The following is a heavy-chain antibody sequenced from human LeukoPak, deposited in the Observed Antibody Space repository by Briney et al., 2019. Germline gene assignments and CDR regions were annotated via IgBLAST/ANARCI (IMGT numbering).Heavy chain of an antibody. J-gene: IGHJ4*02. Sequence: KASETLSLTCAVSGGSISSSSYYWGWIRQPPGKGLEWIGSIYYSGSTYYNPSLKSRVTISVDTSKNQFSLKLSSVTAADTAVYYCATGAGGRFLEPFDYWGQGTLVTVSS. CDR3: ATGAGGRFLEPFDY. CDR2: IYYSGST. D-gene: IGHD3-3*01. V-gene: IGHV4-39*07. CDR1: GGSISSSSYY.